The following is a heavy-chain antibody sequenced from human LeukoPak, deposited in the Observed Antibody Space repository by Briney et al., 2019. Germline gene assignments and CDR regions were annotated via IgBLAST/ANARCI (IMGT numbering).Heavy chain of an antibody. V-gene: IGHV1-69*01. CDR3: ARTRWFGELFGAFDI. CDR1: GGTFSSYA. J-gene: IGHJ3*02. Sequence: SVKVSCKASGGTFSSYAISWVRQAPGQGREWMGGIIPIFGTANYAQKFQGRVTITADESTSTAYMEMSSLRSEDTAVYYCARTRWFGELFGAFDIWGQGTMVTVSS. D-gene: IGHD3-10*01. CDR2: IIPIFGTA.